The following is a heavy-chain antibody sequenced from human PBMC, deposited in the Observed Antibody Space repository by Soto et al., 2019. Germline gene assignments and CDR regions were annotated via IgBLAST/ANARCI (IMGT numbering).Heavy chain of an antibody. CDR1: GGSFSGYY. CDR3: ARFHLYYDFWSGYYTPAYYYYYGMDV. CDR2: INHSGIT. J-gene: IGHJ6*02. D-gene: IGHD3-3*01. Sequence: SETLSLTCAVYGGSFSGYYWSWIRQPPGKGLEWIGEINHSGITNYNPSLKSRVTISVDTSKNQFSLKLSSVTAADTAVYYCARFHLYYDFWSGYYTPAYYYYYGMDVWGQGPPVTV. V-gene: IGHV4-34*01.